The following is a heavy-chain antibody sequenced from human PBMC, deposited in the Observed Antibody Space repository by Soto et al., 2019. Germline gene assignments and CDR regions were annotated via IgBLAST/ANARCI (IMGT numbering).Heavy chain of an antibody. V-gene: IGHV1-18*01. CDR1: GYTFTSYG. Sequence: QVQLVQSGAEVKKPGASVKVSCKASGYTFTSYGISWVRQAPGQGLEWMGWISAYNGNKKYAQKLQGRVTMTTDTSTRTAYMELRSLRSDATAVYYCARDLGQQLFDYWGQGTLVTVSS. CDR2: ISAYNGNK. J-gene: IGHJ4*02. D-gene: IGHD6-13*01. CDR3: ARDLGQQLFDY.